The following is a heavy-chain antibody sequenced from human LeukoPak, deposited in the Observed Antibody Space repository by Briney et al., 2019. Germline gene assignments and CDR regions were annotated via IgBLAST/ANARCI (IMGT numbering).Heavy chain of an antibody. CDR3: ARDFFDFWSGYYTQSNNWFDP. CDR2: IYTSGST. CDR1: GGSISSGSYY. J-gene: IGHJ5*02. Sequence: SQTLSLTCTVSGGSISSGSYYWSWIRQPAGKGLEWIGRIYTSGSTNYNPSLKSRVTISVDTSKHQFSLELSSVTAADTAVYYCARDFFDFWSGYYTQSNNWFDPWGQGTLVTVSS. D-gene: IGHD3-3*01. V-gene: IGHV4-61*02.